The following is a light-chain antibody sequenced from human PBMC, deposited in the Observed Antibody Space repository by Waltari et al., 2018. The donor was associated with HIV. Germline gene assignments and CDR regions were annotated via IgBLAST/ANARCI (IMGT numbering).Light chain of an antibody. Sequence: SSELTQDPSVSVALGQTVRIKCQGDSLRSYYASWYQQKPGQAPVVVFFGRNNRPSGIPDRFSGSASGNTASLTITGAQAEDDADYYCHSRDSSGYHVVFGGGTKVTVL. CDR1: SLRSYY. CDR3: HSRDSSGYHVV. V-gene: IGLV3-19*01. CDR2: GRN. J-gene: IGLJ2*01.